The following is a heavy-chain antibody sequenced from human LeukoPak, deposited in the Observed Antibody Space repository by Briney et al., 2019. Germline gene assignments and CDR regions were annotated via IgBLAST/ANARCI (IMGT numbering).Heavy chain of an antibody. CDR3: ARGREVAGNVLFDY. V-gene: IGHV4-4*07. J-gene: IGHJ4*02. Sequence: PSETLSLTCTVSGGSISSYYWSWIQQSAGKGLEWIGRIYTSGSTNYNPSLKSRVTMSVDTSKNQFSLKLSSVTAADTAVYYCARGREVAGNVLFDYWGQGTLVTVSS. D-gene: IGHD6-19*01. CDR1: GGSISSYY. CDR2: IYTSGST.